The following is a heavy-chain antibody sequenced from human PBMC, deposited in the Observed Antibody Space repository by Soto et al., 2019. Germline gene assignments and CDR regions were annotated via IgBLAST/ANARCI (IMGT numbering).Heavy chain of an antibody. CDR1: GFTFSSYS. V-gene: IGHV3-21*01. CDR3: ARGKQQQLAD. Sequence: GGSLRLSCAASGFTFSSYSMNWVRQAPGKGLEWVSSISSGSSYIYYADSVKGRFTISRDNAKNSLYLQMNSLRAEDTAVYYCARGKQQQLADWGQGTLVTVSS. D-gene: IGHD6-13*01. J-gene: IGHJ4*02. CDR2: ISSGSSYI.